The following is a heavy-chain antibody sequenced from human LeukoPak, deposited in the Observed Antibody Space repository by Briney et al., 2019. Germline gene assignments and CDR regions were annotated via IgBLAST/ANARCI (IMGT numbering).Heavy chain of an antibody. CDR2: INPNSGGT. Sequence: ASVKVSCKASGYTFTGYYMHWVRQAPGQGLEWMGWINPNSGGTNYAQKFQGRVTMTRDTSISTAYMELSRLRSDDTAVYYCARNGIAAAGTQVSLPYYYGMDVWGQGTTVTVSS. D-gene: IGHD6-13*01. CDR3: ARNGIAAAGTQVSLPYYYGMDV. J-gene: IGHJ6*02. CDR1: GYTFTGYY. V-gene: IGHV1-2*02.